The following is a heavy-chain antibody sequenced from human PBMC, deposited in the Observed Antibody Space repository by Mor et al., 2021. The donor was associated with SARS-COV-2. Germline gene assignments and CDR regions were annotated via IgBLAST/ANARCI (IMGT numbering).Heavy chain of an antibody. V-gene: IGHV1-69*01. CDR2: IIPIFGTA. J-gene: IGHJ4*02. D-gene: IGHD2-15*01. CDR3: ARDPYCSGGSCSDY. Sequence: GLEWMGGIIPIFGTANYAQKFQGRVTITADESTSTAYMELSSLRSEDTAVYYCARDPYCSGGSCSDYWGQGTLVTVSS.